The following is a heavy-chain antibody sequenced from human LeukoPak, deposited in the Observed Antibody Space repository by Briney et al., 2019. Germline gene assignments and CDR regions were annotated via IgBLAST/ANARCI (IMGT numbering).Heavy chain of an antibody. V-gene: IGHV3-30*04. J-gene: IGHJ4*02. CDR3: ARPYSGRGYFDY. CDR2: ISDDANKK. D-gene: IGHD3-10*01. Sequence: GGSLRLSCAASGFTFSDYAMHWVRQAPGKGLEWVIVISDDANKKYYADSVKGRFTISRDNSKNTVYLQMKSPRAEDTAVYYCARPYSGRGYFDYWGQGTLVTVSS. CDR1: GFTFSDYA.